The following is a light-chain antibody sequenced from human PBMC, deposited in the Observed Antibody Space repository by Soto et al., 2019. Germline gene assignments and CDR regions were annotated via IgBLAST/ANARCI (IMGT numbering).Light chain of an antibody. CDR3: QQYGSSPPIT. CDR1: QSVSSSY. CDR2: GAS. J-gene: IGKJ5*01. V-gene: IGKV3-20*01. Sequence: DIVLTQSPGTLSLSPGERATLSCRASQSVSSSYLAWYQQKPGQAPRLLIYGASSRATGTPDRFSGSGSGTDFTLTISRLEPEDFAVYYCQQYGSSPPITFGQGTRLEIK.